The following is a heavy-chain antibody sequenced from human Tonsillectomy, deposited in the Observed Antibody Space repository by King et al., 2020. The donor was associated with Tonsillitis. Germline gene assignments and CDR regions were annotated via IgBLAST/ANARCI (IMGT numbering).Heavy chain of an antibody. CDR1: VYTFTDYY. CDR3: ATSKPDSSGYTS. J-gene: IGHJ5*02. D-gene: IGHD6-19*01. V-gene: IGHV1-69-2*01. CDR2: VEPEYGGT. Sequence: QLVQSGAEVKNPGATVKISCKVSVYTFTDYYMHWVQQATGKGLELMGLVEPEYGGTIYAEKFQRRVTITAETSTDTAYIERSGLRSEDTAVYYCATSKPDSSGYTSWGQGTLVTVSS.